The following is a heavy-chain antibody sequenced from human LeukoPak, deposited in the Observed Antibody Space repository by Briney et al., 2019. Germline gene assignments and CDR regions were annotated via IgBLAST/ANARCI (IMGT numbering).Heavy chain of an antibody. V-gene: IGHV3-7*01. D-gene: IGHD3-3*01. J-gene: IGHJ6*03. CDR1: GFTFSSYW. CDR2: IKQDGSEK. CDR3: ASTWSGHYYYDYMDV. Sequence: GGSLRLSCAASGFTFSSYWMSWVRQAPGKGLEWVANIKQDGSEKYYVDSVKGRFTISRDNAKNSLYLQMNSLRAEDTAVYYCASTWSGHYYYDYMDVWGKGTTVTVSS.